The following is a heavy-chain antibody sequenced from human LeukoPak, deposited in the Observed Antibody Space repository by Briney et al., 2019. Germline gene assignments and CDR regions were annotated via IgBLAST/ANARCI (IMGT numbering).Heavy chain of an antibody. CDR1: GFTVSHYY. CDR2: ISGSGANT. J-gene: IGHJ4*02. Sequence: GGSLRLSCAASGFTVSHYYMTWVRQAPGKGLEWVSAISGSGANTYYTDSVRGRFIISRDNSKNTLYLQMNSLRAEDTAVYYCAKGSGYSSSWYGDYFDHWGQGTLVTVSS. D-gene: IGHD6-13*01. CDR3: AKGSGYSSSWYGDYFDH. V-gene: IGHV3-23*01.